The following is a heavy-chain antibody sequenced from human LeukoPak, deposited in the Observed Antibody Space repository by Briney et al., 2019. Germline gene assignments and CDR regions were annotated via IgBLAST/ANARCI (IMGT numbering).Heavy chain of an antibody. CDR1: GGSISSYY. CDR2: IYYSGST. J-gene: IGHJ4*02. D-gene: IGHD6-13*01. Sequence: KPSETLSLTCTVSGGSISSYYWSWIRQPPGKGLEWIGYIYYSGSTNYNPSLKTRVTISVDTSKNQFSLKLSSVTAADTAVYYCARAGSWKLNFDYWGQGTLVTVSS. V-gene: IGHV4-59*01. CDR3: ARAGSWKLNFDY.